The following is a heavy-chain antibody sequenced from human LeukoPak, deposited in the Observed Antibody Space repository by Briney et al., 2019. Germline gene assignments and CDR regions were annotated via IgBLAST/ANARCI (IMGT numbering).Heavy chain of an antibody. CDR1: GGSFSGYY. J-gene: IGHJ4*02. CDR2: INHSGST. CDR3: ARDRRLGYCSSTSCYRWNY. V-gene: IGHV4-34*01. Sequence: SETLSLTCAVYGGSFSGYYWSWIRQPPGKGLEWIGEINHSGSTNYNPSLKSRVTISVDTSKNQFSLKLSSVTAADTAVYYCARDRRLGYCSSTSCYRWNYWGQGTLVTVSS. D-gene: IGHD2-2*02.